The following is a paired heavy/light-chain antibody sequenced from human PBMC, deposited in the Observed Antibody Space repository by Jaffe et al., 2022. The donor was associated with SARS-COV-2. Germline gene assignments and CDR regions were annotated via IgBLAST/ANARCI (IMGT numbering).Light chain of an antibody. J-gene: IGLJ3*02. Sequence: QTVVTQEPSFSVSPGGTVTLTCDLSSGSVSNSNFPSWFQQTPGQAPRTLIYNTNTRSSGVPDRFSGSILGNKAALTITGAQADDESDYYCVLYMGSGLWVFGGGTKLTVL. CDR3: VLYMGSGLWV. V-gene: IGLV8-61*01. CDR2: NTN. CDR1: SGSVSNSNF.
Heavy chain of an antibody. J-gene: IGHJ4*02. D-gene: IGHD1-26*01. V-gene: IGHV4-39*01. CDR2: ISYSGST. CDR1: GGSIKSIGSY. CDR3: ARHTANSGNFY. Sequence: QLQLQESGPGLVKPSETLSLTCIVSGGSIKSIGSYWDWIRQPPGKGLEWIATISYSGSTYYNPSLKSRVTMSVDMSKSQFSLKLSSVTAPDTAVYYCARHTANSGNFYWGQGILATVSS.